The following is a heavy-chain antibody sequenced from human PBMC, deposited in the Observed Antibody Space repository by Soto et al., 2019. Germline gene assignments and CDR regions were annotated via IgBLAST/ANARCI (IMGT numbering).Heavy chain of an antibody. V-gene: IGHV4-4*07. J-gene: IGHJ4*02. CDR3: ARGWDDRSGYRIDY. D-gene: IGHD3-22*01. Sequence: SETLSLTCSVSGGSIRGYYWSWTRQPAGKGLEWIGRIRTRENTNSNPSLRSRVTMSVDTSSNQFSLKLSSVNAADTAVYYCARGWDDRSGYRIDYWGQGTLVTVSS. CDR1: GGSIRGYY. CDR2: IRTRENT.